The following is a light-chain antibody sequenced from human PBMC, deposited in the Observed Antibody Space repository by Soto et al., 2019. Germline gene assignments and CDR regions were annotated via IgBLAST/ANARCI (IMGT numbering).Light chain of an antibody. Sequence: EIVMTQSPATLSVSPGERVTLSRRASQSVRNNLAWYQRQPGQAPRLLIYDASTRATGIPARFSGGGSGAEFTLTISSLQSEDFEIYYCQQYNNWPWTLGHGTKVDIK. J-gene: IGKJ1*01. CDR1: QSVRNN. CDR3: QQYNNWPWT. CDR2: DAS. V-gene: IGKV3-15*01.